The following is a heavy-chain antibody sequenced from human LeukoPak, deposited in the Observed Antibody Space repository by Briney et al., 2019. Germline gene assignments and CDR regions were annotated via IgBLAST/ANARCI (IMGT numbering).Heavy chain of an antibody. J-gene: IGHJ4*02. Sequence: GGSLKISCKASGYRFPTYWIGWVRQMPGKGLEWMGIIYPGDSETRYSPSFQGQVTISADKSISTLYLQWNSLKVSDTAMYYCSRGLYASGWFIDYWGQGTLVTVSS. V-gene: IGHV5-51*01. CDR1: GYRFPTYW. D-gene: IGHD6-19*01. CDR2: IYPGDSET. CDR3: SRGLYASGWFIDY.